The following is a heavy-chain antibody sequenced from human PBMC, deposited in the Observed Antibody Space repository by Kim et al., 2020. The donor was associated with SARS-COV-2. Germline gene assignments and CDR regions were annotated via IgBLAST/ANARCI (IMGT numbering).Heavy chain of an antibody. J-gene: IGHJ6*02. V-gene: IGHV3-11*01. CDR2: ISSSGSTI. Sequence: GGSLRLSCAASGFTFSDYYMSWIRQAPGKGLEWVSYISSSGSTIYYADSVKGRFTISRDNAKNSLYLQMNSLRAEDTAVYYCARDSYSGWSKHYYYYGMDVWGQGTTVTVSS. CDR1: GFTFSDYY. CDR3: ARDSYSGWSKHYYYYGMDV. D-gene: IGHD6-19*01.